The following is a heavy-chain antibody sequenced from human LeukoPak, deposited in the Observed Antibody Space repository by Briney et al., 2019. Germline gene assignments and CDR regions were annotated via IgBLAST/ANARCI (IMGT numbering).Heavy chain of an antibody. J-gene: IGHJ4*02. D-gene: IGHD3-22*01. Sequence: GGSLRLSCGASGFTVSSNYMSWVRQAPGKGLEWVSVIYSGGSTYYADSVKGRFTISRDNSKNTLYLQMNSLRAEDTAVYYCARDPPMDYYDSSGYWGQGTLVTVS. V-gene: IGHV3-53*01. CDR3: ARDPPMDYYDSSGY. CDR1: GFTVSSNY. CDR2: IYSGGST.